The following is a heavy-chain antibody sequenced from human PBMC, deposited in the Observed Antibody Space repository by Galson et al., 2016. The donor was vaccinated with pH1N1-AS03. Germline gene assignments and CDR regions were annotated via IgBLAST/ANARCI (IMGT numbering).Heavy chain of an antibody. CDR2: INPNNGVT. CDR1: GYIFTGFY. J-gene: IGHJ6*02. D-gene: IGHD2-2*01. CDR3: ARDPRGPCTSATCPTTYYFGMEV. Sequence: SVKVSCKASGYIFTGFYVHWVRQAPGQGLEWMGWINPNNGVTNYAQKFQAWVTMTGDTSISTAYMELYGLKSDDTAVYYCARDPRGPCTSATCPTTYYFGMEVGGQGTTVIVSS. V-gene: IGHV1-2*04.